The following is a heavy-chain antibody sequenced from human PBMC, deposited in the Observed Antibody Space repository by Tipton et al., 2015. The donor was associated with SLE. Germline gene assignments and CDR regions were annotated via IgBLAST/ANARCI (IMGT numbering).Heavy chain of an antibody. D-gene: IGHD3-3*01. CDR3: ARGGLFWSPSLVAANYFDS. CDR2: INHSGNT. Sequence: TLSLTCTVSGASLSSFFWAWIRQPPGKGLEWIGEINHSGNTNFNPSLGSRVTVSVDTSNNQFSLRLSSETAADTATYYCARGGLFWSPSLVAANYFDSWGQGTLVTVSS. V-gene: IGHV4-34*01. CDR1: GASLSSFF. J-gene: IGHJ4*02.